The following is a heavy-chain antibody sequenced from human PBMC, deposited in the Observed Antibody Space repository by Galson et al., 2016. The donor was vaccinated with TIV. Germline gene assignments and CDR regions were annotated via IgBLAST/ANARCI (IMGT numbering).Heavy chain of an antibody. J-gene: IGHJ4*02. Sequence: SVKVSCKASGYTLSTYYMHWLRQAPGQGLEWMGIIDPSVGSTTYSQKFQGRVTMTSDTSTSTVNMELTSLKSEDTAVYYCARRFYFDYWGQGTLVTVSS. V-gene: IGHV1-46*01. CDR1: GYTLSTYY. CDR2: IDPSVGST. CDR3: ARRFYFDY.